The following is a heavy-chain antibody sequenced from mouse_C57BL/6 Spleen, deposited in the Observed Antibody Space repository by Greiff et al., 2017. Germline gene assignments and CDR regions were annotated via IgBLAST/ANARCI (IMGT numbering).Heavy chain of an antibody. CDR1: GFTFSSYT. V-gene: IGHV5-9*01. CDR2: ISGGGGNT. D-gene: IGHD1-1*01. CDR3: ARQYYGSSYVDY. J-gene: IGHJ2*01. Sequence: EVKVEESGGGLVKPGGSLKLSCAASGFTFSSYTMSWVRQTPEKRLEWVATISGGGGNTYYPDSVKGRFTISRDNAKNTLYLQMSSLRSEDTALYYCARQYYGSSYVDYGGQGTTLTVSS.